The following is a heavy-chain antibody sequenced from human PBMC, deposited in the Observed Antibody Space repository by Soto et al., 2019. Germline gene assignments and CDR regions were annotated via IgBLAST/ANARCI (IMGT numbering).Heavy chain of an antibody. J-gene: IGHJ5*02. D-gene: IGHD3-3*01. CDR3: ARRGGETSYDFWSGGNPVNWFDP. V-gene: IGHV5-51*02. Sequence: PGGSLKISCKTSASSFSTYCTQWVRQMPGKPLEWMGPIYPGDSDARYSPSFQGQVTISADKSISTAYLQWSSLKASDTAMYYCARRGGETSYDFWSGGNPVNWFDPWGQGTLVTVSS. CDR1: ASSFSTYC. CDR2: IYPGDSDA.